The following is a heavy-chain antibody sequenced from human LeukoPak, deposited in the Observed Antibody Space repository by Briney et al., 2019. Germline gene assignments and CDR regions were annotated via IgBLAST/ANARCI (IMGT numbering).Heavy chain of an antibody. CDR2: IKSKTDGGTT. Sequence: PGGSLRLSCAASGFTFSNAWMSWVRQAPGRGLEWVGRIKSKTDGGTTDYAAPVKGRFTISRDDSKNTLYLQMNSLKTEDTAVYYCTTDMYYYDSSGYADYWGQGTLVTVSS. CDR3: TTDMYYYDSSGYADY. V-gene: IGHV3-15*01. J-gene: IGHJ4*02. D-gene: IGHD3-22*01. CDR1: GFTFSNAW.